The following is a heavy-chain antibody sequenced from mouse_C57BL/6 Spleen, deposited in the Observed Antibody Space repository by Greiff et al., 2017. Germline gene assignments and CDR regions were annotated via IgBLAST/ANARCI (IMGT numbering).Heavy chain of an antibody. CDR3: TGSSRYFDV. J-gene: IGHJ1*03. D-gene: IGHD1-1*01. CDR1: GYTFTDYE. CDR2: IDPETGGT. V-gene: IGHV1-15*01. Sequence: QVQLQQSGAELVRPGASVTLSCKASGYTFTDYEMHWVKQTPVHGLEWIGAIDPETGGTAYNQKFKGKAIRTADKSSSTAYLELRSLTSEDSAVYYCTGSSRYFDVWGTGTTVTVSS.